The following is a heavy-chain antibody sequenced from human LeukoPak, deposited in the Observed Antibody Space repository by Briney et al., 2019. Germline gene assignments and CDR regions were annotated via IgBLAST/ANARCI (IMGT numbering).Heavy chain of an antibody. CDR1: GGSFSGYY. D-gene: IGHD5-18*01. J-gene: IGHJ4*02. V-gene: IGHV4-34*01. CDR2: INHSGST. CDR3: ARGPTAMVYYFDY. Sequence: SETLSLTCAVYGGSFSGYYWSWIRQPPGKGLEWIGEINHSGSTNYNPSLKSRVTISVDTSKNQFSLKLSSVTAADTAVYYCARGPTAMVYYFDYWGQGTLVTVSS.